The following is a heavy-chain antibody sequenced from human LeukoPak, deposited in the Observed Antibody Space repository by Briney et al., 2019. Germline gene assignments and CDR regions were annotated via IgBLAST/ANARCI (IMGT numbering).Heavy chain of an antibody. CDR1: GFTFNNYG. Sequence: PGGSLRLSCAASGFTFNNYGMHWVRQAPGKGLEWVAFIRYDGSNKYYPDSVKGRFTISRDNAKNSLYLQMNSLRAEDTAVYYCARDGTPYWGQGTLVTVSS. J-gene: IGHJ4*02. V-gene: IGHV3-30*02. CDR2: IRYDGSNK. CDR3: ARDGTPY.